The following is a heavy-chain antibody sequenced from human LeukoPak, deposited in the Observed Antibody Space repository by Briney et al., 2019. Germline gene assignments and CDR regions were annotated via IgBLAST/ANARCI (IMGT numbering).Heavy chain of an antibody. CDR3: ARDEIANGDLDYLDL. V-gene: IGHV3-13*01. CDR1: GFTFSSYD. D-gene: IGHD4-17*01. CDR2: IDTAGDT. Sequence: PGESLRLSCVASGFTFSSYDMHWVRQATGKGLEWVSAIDTAGDTYYPDSVKGRFTISRENAKNSLYLQMNSLRDEDTAVYYCARDEIANGDLDYLDLWGQGTLVTVSS. J-gene: IGHJ4*02.